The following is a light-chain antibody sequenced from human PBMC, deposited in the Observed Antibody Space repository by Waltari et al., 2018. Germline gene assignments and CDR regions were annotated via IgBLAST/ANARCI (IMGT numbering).Light chain of an antibody. J-gene: IGLJ2*01. CDR3: ATWDDSLNGPV. V-gene: IGLV1-44*01. Sequence: QSVLTQPPSASGTPGQRVTLACSGNSSNIGNNIVNWYQQLPGTAPKLLIYTTNQRPSGVPDRFSCSKSGTSASLAISGLQSEDEADYYCATWDDSLNGPVFGGGTKLTVL. CDR2: TTN. CDR1: SSNIGNNI.